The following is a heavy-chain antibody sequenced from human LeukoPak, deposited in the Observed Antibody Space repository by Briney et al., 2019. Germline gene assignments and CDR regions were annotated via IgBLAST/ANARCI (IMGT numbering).Heavy chain of an antibody. J-gene: IGHJ4*02. CDR2: IWYDGSNK. D-gene: IGHD6-13*01. Sequence: QPGGSLRLPCAASGFTFSSYGMHWVRQAPGKGLEWVAVIWYDGSNKYYADSVKGRFTISRDNSKNTLYLQMNSLRAEDTAVYYCARDHVAAAGIDYWGQGTLVTVSS. CDR1: GFTFSSYG. CDR3: ARDHVAAAGIDY. V-gene: IGHV3-33*01.